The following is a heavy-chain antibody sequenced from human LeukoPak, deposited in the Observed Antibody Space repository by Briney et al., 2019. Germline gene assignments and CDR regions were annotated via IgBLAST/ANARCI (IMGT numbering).Heavy chain of an antibody. D-gene: IGHD2-2*01. Sequence: ASVKVSCKASGYTFTDYYMQWVRQAPGQGLEWMGWFNPNIGGTNYAQKFQGRVTMTRDTSISTAYMELSRLRSDDTAVYYCARGGLSSTSRFIDYWGQGTLVTISS. CDR3: ARGGLSSTSRFIDY. J-gene: IGHJ4*02. V-gene: IGHV1-2*02. CDR1: GYTFTDYY. CDR2: FNPNIGGT.